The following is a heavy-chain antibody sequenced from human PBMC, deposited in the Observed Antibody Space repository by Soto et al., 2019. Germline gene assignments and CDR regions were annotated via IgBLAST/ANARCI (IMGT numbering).Heavy chain of an antibody. CDR1: GGSISSGDYY. Sequence: QVQLQESGPGLVKPSQTLCLSCAVFGGSISSGDYYWSWIRQHPGKGLEWIGYIYYSGSTYYNPSLKSRVTISVDTSKNQFSLKLGSVTAADTAVYYGARWWSGSRQGFDPWGQGTLVNVSS. V-gene: IGHV4-31*11. D-gene: IGHD3-3*01. CDR2: IYYSGST. CDR3: ARWWSGSRQGFDP. J-gene: IGHJ5*02.